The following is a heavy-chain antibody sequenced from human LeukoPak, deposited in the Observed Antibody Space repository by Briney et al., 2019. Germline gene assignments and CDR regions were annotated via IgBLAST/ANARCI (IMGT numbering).Heavy chain of an antibody. Sequence: SETLSLTCTVSGGSISSYYWSWIRQPPGKGLEWIGYIYYSGSTNYNPSLKSRVTISVDTSKNQLSLKLSSVTAADTAVYYCARDRGDYCSGGSCYYDYYYYGMDVWGQGTTVTVSS. J-gene: IGHJ6*02. CDR2: IYYSGST. CDR3: ARDRGDYCSGGSCYYDYYYYGMDV. V-gene: IGHV4-59*01. CDR1: GGSISSYY. D-gene: IGHD2-15*01.